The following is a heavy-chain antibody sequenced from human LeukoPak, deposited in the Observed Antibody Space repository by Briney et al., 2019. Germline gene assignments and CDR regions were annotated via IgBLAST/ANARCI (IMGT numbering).Heavy chain of an antibody. CDR3: ARGHYDSSGYYWFDP. V-gene: IGHV4-39*01. CDR2: IYYSGST. D-gene: IGHD3-22*01. CDR1: GGSISSSSYY. Sequence: PSETLSLTCTVSGGSISSSSYYWGWIRQPPGKGLEYIGSIYYSGSTYYNPSLRSRGTISVDTSKNQFSLKLCSVTAADTAVYYCARGHYDSSGYYWFDPWGQGTLVTVSS. J-gene: IGHJ5*02.